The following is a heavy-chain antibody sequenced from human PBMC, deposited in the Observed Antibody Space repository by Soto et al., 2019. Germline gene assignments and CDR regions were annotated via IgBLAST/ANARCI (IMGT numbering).Heavy chain of an antibody. V-gene: IGHV1-69*01. J-gene: IGHJ4*02. CDR2: IIPIFGTA. D-gene: IGHD3-3*01. CDR3: ARGAADYDFWSGYYIPFDY. CDR1: GGTFSSYA. Sequence: QVQLVQSGAEVKKPGSSVKVSCKASGGTFSSYAISWVRQAPGQGLEWMGGIIPIFGTANYAQKFQGRVTITADESTSTAYVELSSLRSEDTAVYYCARGAADYDFWSGYYIPFDYWGQGTLVTVSS.